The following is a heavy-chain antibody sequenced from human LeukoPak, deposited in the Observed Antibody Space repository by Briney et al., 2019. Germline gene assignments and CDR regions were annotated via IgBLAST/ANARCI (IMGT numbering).Heavy chain of an antibody. CDR2: IYYSGST. V-gene: IGHV4-39*01. CDR1: GGSISSSSYY. J-gene: IGHJ4*02. Sequence: PSETLSLTCSVSGGSISSSSYYWGWIRQPPGKGLEWIGSIYYSGSTYYNPSLKSRVTISVDTSKNQFSLKLSSVTAADTAVYYCAREGYYGSGSFPSLPLNWGQGTLVTVSS. D-gene: IGHD3-10*01. CDR3: AREGYYGSGSFPSLPLN.